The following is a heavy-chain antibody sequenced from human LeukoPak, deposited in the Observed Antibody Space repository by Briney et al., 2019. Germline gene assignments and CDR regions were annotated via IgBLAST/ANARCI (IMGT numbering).Heavy chain of an antibody. CDR3: EVSSGGY. J-gene: IGHJ4*02. V-gene: IGHV3-7*01. D-gene: IGHD6-19*01. CDR2: IRQDGSEK. Sequence: GGSLRLSCAASGFTFSSYWMSWVRQAPGKGLEWVANIRQDGSEKYYVDSVKGRFTISRDNAKKSVYLQMNSLRVEDTAVYYCEVSSGGYWGQGTLVTVSS. CDR1: GFTFSSYW.